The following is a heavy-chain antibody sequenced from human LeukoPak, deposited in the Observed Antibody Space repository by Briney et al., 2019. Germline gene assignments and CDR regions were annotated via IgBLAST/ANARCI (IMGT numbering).Heavy chain of an antibody. CDR1: GFTFSNYD. CDR2: IWFDGSNK. D-gene: IGHD6-19*01. J-gene: IGHJ4*02. Sequence: GGSPRLSCAASGFTFSNYDMHWVRQAPGKGLEWVAVIWFDGSNKFYADSVKGRFTISRDNSKNTLYLQMNSLRAEDTAVYYCASSAGALIDCWGQGSLVIVSS. CDR3: ASSAGALIDC. V-gene: IGHV3-33*01.